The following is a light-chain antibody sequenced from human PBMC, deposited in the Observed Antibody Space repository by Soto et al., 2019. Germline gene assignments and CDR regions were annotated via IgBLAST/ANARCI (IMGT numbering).Light chain of an antibody. Sequence: DVQMTQSPSTLSASVGDRVTITCRASQNIDRWLVWYQQKPGKAPQLLIYKASTLQSGVPSRFSGSGSGTEFTLTISSLQADDFATYYCQQYKSYCTFGQGTKVDIK. CDR2: KAS. V-gene: IGKV1-5*03. CDR1: QNIDRW. CDR3: QQYKSYCT. J-gene: IGKJ2*02.